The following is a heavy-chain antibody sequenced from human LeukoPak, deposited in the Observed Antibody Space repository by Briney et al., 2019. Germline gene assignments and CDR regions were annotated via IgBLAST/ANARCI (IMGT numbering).Heavy chain of an antibody. CDR1: GGTFSSYA. D-gene: IGHD2-15*01. CDR3: AGAQGGVAALSGYFDY. J-gene: IGHJ4*02. V-gene: IGHV1-69*06. CDR2: LIPIFGTA. Sequence: SVRVSCTASGGTFSSYAISWVRQAPGQGLEWMGGLIPIFGTAYYAQKFQGRVTITADKSTSAAYMELSSLRSEDTAVYYCAGAQGGVAALSGYFDYWGQGTLVTVSS.